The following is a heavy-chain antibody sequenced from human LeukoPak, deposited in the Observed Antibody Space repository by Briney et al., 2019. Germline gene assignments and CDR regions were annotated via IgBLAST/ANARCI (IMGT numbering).Heavy chain of an antibody. CDR3: AREPPYYYDSSGYSDPYFDY. Sequence: GGSLRLSCAASGFTFSSYSMNWVRQAPGKGLEWVSSISSSGSYIYYADSVKGRFTISRDNAKNSLYLQMNSLRAEDTAVYYCAREPPYYYDSSGYSDPYFDYWGQGTLVTVSS. V-gene: IGHV3-21*01. D-gene: IGHD3-22*01. CDR1: GFTFSSYS. CDR2: ISSSGSYI. J-gene: IGHJ4*02.